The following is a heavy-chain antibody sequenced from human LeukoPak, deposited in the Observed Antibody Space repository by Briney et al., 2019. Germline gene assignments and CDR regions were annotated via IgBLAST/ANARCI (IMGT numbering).Heavy chain of an antibody. Sequence: SETLSLTCTVSGGSISSYYWSWIRQPAGKGLEWIGRIYTSGSTNYNPSLKSRVTMSVDTSKNQFSLKLSSVTAADTAVYYCARNSYDILTGYYLHYFDYWGQGTLVTVSP. J-gene: IGHJ4*02. CDR1: GGSISSYY. D-gene: IGHD3-9*01. V-gene: IGHV4-4*07. CDR3: ARNSYDILTGYYLHYFDY. CDR2: IYTSGST.